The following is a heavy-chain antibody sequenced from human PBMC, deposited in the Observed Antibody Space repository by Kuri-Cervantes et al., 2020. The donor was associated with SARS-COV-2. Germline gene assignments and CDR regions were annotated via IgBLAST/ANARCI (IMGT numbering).Heavy chain of an antibody. Sequence: GSLRLSCTVSGGSVSSGSYYWSWIRQPPGKGLEWIGYIYYSGSTNYNPSLKSRVTISVDTSKNQFSLKLSSVTAADTAVYYCARTYMTAFDYWGQGTLVTVSS. J-gene: IGHJ4*02. D-gene: IGHD2-2*02. CDR1: GGSVSSGSYY. CDR3: ARTYMTAFDY. CDR2: IYYSGST. V-gene: IGHV4-61*01.